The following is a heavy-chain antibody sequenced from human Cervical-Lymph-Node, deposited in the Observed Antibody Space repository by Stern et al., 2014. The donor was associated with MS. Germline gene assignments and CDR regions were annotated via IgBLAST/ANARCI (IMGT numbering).Heavy chain of an antibody. CDR3: ARDGTLLKWVSMQSNYYPAMDI. Sequence: QVQLVESGAEVKPLGSSGRVSCTTSGGTFSSYGVTWVRQAPGQGLEWMGGIIPAFGTSKNAQKFQGRVTITADASTNTAYMELSSLRSDDTAVYYCARDGTLLKWVSMQSNYYPAMDIWGQGTTVTVSS. J-gene: IGHJ6*02. V-gene: IGHV1-69*01. CDR2: IIPAFGTS. CDR1: GGTFSSYG. D-gene: IGHD3-3*01.